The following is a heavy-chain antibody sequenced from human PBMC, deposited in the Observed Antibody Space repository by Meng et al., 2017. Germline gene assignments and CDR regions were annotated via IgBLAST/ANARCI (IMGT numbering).Heavy chain of an antibody. CDR2: IYHSGST. CDR1: GGSISSSNW. V-gene: IGHV4-4*02. D-gene: IGHD2-15*01. J-gene: IGHJ4*02. CDR3: ARWSIYCSGGSCYSFDY. Sequence: QVQVQESGPELVKPSGTLSLTCAGSGGSISSSNWWSWVRQPPGKGLEWIGEIYHSGSTNYNPSLKSRVTISVDKSKNQFSLKLSSVTAADTAVYYCARWSIYCSGGSCYSFDYWGQGTLVTVSS.